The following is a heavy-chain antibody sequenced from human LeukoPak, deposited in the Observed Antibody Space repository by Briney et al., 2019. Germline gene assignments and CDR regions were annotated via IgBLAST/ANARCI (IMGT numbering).Heavy chain of an antibody. Sequence: PGGSLRLSCAASGFIFTSGGMHWVRQVPGKGLEWLAVTYGDGDNRYYADSVKARFTISRDNGRKTIYLQMNNLRDEDTAVYYCATGSGYYYSHWGQGILVTVSS. V-gene: IGHV3-33*08. CDR1: GFIFTSGG. J-gene: IGHJ4*02. CDR3: ATGSGYYYSH. CDR2: TYGDGDNR. D-gene: IGHD3-22*01.